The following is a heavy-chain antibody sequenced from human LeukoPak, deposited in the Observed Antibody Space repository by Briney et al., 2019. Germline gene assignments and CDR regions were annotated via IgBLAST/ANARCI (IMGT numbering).Heavy chain of an antibody. CDR3: ARRLGYSSSWYPRPFDY. J-gene: IGHJ4*01. D-gene: IGHD6-13*01. Sequence: SGGSLRLSCTASGFTFSGYSMNWIRQPPGKGLEWIGEINHSGSTNYNPSLKSRVTISVDTSKNQFSLKLSSVTAADTAVYYCARRLGYSSSWYPRPFDYWGQGTLVTVSS. CDR2: INHSGST. V-gene: IGHV4-34*01. CDR1: GFTFSGYS.